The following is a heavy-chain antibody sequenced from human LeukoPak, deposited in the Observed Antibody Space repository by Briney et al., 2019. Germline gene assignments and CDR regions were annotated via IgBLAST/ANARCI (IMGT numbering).Heavy chain of an antibody. V-gene: IGHV3-48*01. CDR2: MSATSSTI. CDR1: GFTFSSYS. CDR3: ARLLRGTDD. J-gene: IGHJ4*02. Sequence: GGSLRLSCTASGFTFSSYSMNWVRQAPGRGLEWVSYMSATSSTIYHADSVKGRFTIPRDNAKNSLYLQMNSLRAEDTAVYYCARLLRGTDDWGQGTLVTVSS. D-gene: IGHD3-22*01.